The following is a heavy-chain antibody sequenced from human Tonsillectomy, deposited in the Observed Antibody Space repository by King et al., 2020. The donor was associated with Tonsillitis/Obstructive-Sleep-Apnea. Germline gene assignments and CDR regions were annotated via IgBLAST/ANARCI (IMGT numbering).Heavy chain of an antibody. CDR1: GRSFSAYY. CDR2: INHSGST. J-gene: IGHJ4*02. Sequence: VQLQQWGAGLLKPSETLSLTCAVYGRSFSAYYWSWIRQPPGKGLEWIGEINHSGSTKYNPALKRRVIISLDTSKNQFSLKLSSVTAADTAVYYCARGDLLTGYYASTDFDYWGQGTLVTVSA. CDR3: ARGDLLTGYYASTDFDY. D-gene: IGHD3-9*01. V-gene: IGHV4-34*01.